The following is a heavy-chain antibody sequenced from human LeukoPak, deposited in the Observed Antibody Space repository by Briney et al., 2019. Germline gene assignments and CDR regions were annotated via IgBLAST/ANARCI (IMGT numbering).Heavy chain of an antibody. J-gene: IGHJ6*03. CDR2: IYYSGST. CDR1: GYSISSSNW. Sequence: SDTLSLTCAVSGYSISSSNWWGWIRQPPGKGLEWIGYIYYSGSTYYNPSLKSRVTMSVDTSKNQFSLKLSSVTAADTAVYYCARVNHYSYYYMDVWGKGTTVTVSS. CDR3: ARVNHYSYYYMDV. V-gene: IGHV4-28*03.